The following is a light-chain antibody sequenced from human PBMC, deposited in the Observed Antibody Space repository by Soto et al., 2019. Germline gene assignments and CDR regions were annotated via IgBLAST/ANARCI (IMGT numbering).Light chain of an antibody. CDR3: QQYDGSPRT. CDR2: NAY. V-gene: IGKV3-20*01. Sequence: EFVLTQSPGTLSLSPGERATLSCRASQSLNSNSLAWYQQKPGQAPRLLIYNAYNRASGIPDRFSGSGSGTDFTLTISRLEPEDFVVYHCQQYDGSPRTFGQGTKVDI. J-gene: IGKJ1*01. CDR1: QSLNSNS.